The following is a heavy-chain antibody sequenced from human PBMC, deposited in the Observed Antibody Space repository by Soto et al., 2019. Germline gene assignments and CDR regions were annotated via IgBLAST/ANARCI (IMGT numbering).Heavy chain of an antibody. CDR2: IYYTGST. Sequence: QVQLQESGPGLVKPSETLSLTCTVSGDSINNSYWSWIRQPPGKGLEWIASIYYTGSTNYNPSLKSRATISMDSSKNQFSLKLSSVTAADTGVFFCARRLTPGKFDYWGQGILVTVSS. CDR3: ARRLTPGKFDY. D-gene: IGHD3-10*01. CDR1: GDSINNSY. V-gene: IGHV4-59*08. J-gene: IGHJ4*02.